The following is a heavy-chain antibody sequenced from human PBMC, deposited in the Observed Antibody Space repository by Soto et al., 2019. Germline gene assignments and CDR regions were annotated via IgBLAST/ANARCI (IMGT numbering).Heavy chain of an antibody. CDR3: ARDRLRRTGTFDY. J-gene: IGHJ4*02. CDR2: IYSGGST. CDR1: GFTVSSNY. D-gene: IGHD1-7*01. V-gene: IGHV3-53*04. Sequence: GGSLRLSCAASGFTVSSNYMSWVHQAPGKGLEWVSVIYSGGSTYYADSVKGRFTISRHNSKNTLYLQMNSLRAEDTAVYYCARDRLRRTGTFDYWGQGTLVTVSS.